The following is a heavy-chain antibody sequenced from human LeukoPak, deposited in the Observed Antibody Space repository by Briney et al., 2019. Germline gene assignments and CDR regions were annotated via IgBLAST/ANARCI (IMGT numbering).Heavy chain of an antibody. J-gene: IGHJ6*02. CDR3: ARCDSSGYWYGMDV. CDR1: GYIFTGYG. CDR2: ISAYNGNT. D-gene: IGHD3-22*01. V-gene: IGHV1-18*01. Sequence: ASVKVSCKASGYIFTGYGIGWVRQAPGQGLEWMGWISAYNGNTDYAQKLQGRVTMTTDTSTSTAYIELRSLRSDDTAVYHCARCDSSGYWYGMDVWGQGTTVTVSS.